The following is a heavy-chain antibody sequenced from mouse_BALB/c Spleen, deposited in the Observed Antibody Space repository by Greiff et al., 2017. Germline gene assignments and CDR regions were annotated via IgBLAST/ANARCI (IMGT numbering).Heavy chain of an antibody. Sequence: VQLQQSGAGLVKPGASVKLSCTASGFNFKDTYMHWVKQRPEQVLEWIGRIDPANGSTKYDPKFQGKATITADTSSNTAYLQLSSLTSEDTAVYYCAREGYDDAMDYWGQGTSVTVSS. CDR2: IDPANGST. J-gene: IGHJ4*01. D-gene: IGHD2-2*01. CDR1: GFNFKDTY. CDR3: AREGYDDAMDY. V-gene: IGHV14-3*02.